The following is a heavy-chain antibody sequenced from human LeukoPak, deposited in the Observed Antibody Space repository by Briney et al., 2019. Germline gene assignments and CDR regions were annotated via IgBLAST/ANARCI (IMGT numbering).Heavy chain of an antibody. Sequence: GGSLRLSCAASGFTFSSYWMSWVRQAPGKGLEWVAIIKQDGSETHYVDSVKGRFTISRDNSKSTLCLQMNSLRAEDTAVYYCAKQLGYCSDGSCYFPYWGQGTLVTVSS. CDR1: GFTFSSYW. CDR2: IKQDGSET. CDR3: AKQLGYCSDGSCYFPY. J-gene: IGHJ4*02. D-gene: IGHD2-15*01. V-gene: IGHV3-7*03.